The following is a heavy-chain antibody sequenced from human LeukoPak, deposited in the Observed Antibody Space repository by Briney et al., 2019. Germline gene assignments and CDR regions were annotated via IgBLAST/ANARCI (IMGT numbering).Heavy chain of an antibody. D-gene: IGHD5-12*01. V-gene: IGHV1-69*06. CDR3: ARDLAIVATIIELGY. CDR2: IIPIFGTA. J-gene: IGHJ4*02. Sequence: ASVKVSCKASGGTLSSYAISWVRQAPGQGLEWMGGIIPIFGTANYAQKFQGRVTITADKSTSTAYMELSSLRSEDTAVYYCARDLAIVATIIELGYWGQGTLVTVSS. CDR1: GGTLSSYA.